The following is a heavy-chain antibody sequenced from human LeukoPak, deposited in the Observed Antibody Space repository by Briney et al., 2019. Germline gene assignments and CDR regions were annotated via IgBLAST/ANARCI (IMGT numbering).Heavy chain of an antibody. V-gene: IGHV1-18*01. CDR1: GYTFTSYG. Sequence: ASVKVSCKASGYTFTSYGISWVRQAPGQGLEWMGWISAYNGNTNYAQKLQGRVTMTTDTSTSTAYMELRGLRSDDTAVYYCARDLLQGSSTGDINYYYYGMDVWGQGTTVTVSS. D-gene: IGHD6-6*01. J-gene: IGHJ6*02. CDR2: ISAYNGNT. CDR3: ARDLLQGSSTGDINYYYYGMDV.